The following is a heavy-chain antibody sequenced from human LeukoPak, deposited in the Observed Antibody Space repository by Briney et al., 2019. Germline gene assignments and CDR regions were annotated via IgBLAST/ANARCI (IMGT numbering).Heavy chain of an antibody. J-gene: IGHJ4*02. V-gene: IGHV3-21*01. Sequence: GGSLRLSCAASGFTFISYSMIWVRQAPGRGLEWVSSISTSSSYIYYADSVKGRFTISRDNAKNSLYLQMNSLRAEDTAVYFCARVNYYDSSGYFPLGYWGQGTLVTVSS. CDR3: ARVNYYDSSGYFPLGY. CDR1: GFTFISYS. D-gene: IGHD3-22*01. CDR2: ISTSSSYI.